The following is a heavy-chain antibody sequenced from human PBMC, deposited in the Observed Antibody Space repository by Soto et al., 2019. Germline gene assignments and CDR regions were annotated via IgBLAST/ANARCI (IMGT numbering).Heavy chain of an antibody. CDR3: ARAEYSSSSFWFHP. CDR1: GYTFTSYC. V-gene: IGHV1-3*01. Sequence: ASVKVSCKASGYTFTSYCIHWVRQAPGQSLGWMGWINAANGNTKYSQKFQGRVTITRVTSASTANMELSSLRSEDTAVYYCARAEYSSSSFWFHPWGQGTLVTVSS. CDR2: INAANGNT. D-gene: IGHD6-6*01. J-gene: IGHJ5*02.